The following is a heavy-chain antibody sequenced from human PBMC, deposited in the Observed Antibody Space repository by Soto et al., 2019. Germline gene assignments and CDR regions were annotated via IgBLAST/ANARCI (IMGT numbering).Heavy chain of an antibody. Sequence: SETLSLTCTVSGGSISSGGYYWSWLRQHPGKGLEWIGYIYYSGSTHYNPSLKSRVTISVDTSKNQFSLKLSSVTAADTAVYYCARAYIVENRRFDYWGQGTLVTVSS. V-gene: IGHV4-31*03. CDR3: ARAYIVENRRFDY. D-gene: IGHD5-12*01. CDR2: IYYSGST. CDR1: GGSISSGGYY. J-gene: IGHJ4*02.